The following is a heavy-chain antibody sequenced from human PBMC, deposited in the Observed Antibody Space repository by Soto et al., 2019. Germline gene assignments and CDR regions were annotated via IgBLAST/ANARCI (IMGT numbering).Heavy chain of an antibody. CDR1: GGALSSSNW. D-gene: IGHD6-6*01. J-gene: IGHJ6*03. CDR3: ARDAAARPHYMDV. CDR2: IYHSGST. V-gene: IGHV4-4*02. Sequence: QVQLQESGPGLVKPSGTLSLTCAVSGGALSSSNWWSWVRQPPGKGLAWIGEIYHSGSTNYNPSLKSRVTISVDKSKNQFSLKRSSVTAEDTAVYYCARDAAARPHYMDVWGKGTTVTVSS.